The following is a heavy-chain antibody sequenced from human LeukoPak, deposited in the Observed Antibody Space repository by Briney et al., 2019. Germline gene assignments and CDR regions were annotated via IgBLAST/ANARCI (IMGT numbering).Heavy chain of an antibody. V-gene: IGHV4-34*01. D-gene: IGHD3-10*01. CDR2: INHSGRT. CDR1: GGSFSGYY. CDR3: ARGVDYYGV. J-gene: IGHJ4*02. Sequence: SETLSLTCAVYGGSFSGYYWNWIRQPPGKGLEWIGEINHSGRTNYNPSLKSRVTKSVDTSKKQFSLKLSSVTAADTAVYYCARGVDYYGVWGQGTLVTVSS.